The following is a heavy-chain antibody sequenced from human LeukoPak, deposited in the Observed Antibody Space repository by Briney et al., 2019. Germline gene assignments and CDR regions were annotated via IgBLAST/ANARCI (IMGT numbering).Heavy chain of an antibody. Sequence: PGGSLRLSCVDSGFTFSRSIIHWVRQAPGKGLEWVAGMSFDGSKYYGDSVKGRFTISRDDSKNTVHLQMDSLRPEDTAVYYCARGVTTAIWSSFDYWGQGTLVTVSS. CDR2: MSFDGSK. CDR3: ARGVTTAIWSSFDY. J-gene: IGHJ4*02. V-gene: IGHV3-30*03. CDR1: GFTFSRSI. D-gene: IGHD4-11*01.